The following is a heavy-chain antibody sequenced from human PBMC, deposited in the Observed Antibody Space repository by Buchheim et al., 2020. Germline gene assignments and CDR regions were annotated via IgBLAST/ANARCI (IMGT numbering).Heavy chain of an antibody. CDR3: ARDQEDYYDSSGRWWFDP. V-gene: IGHV4-34*01. D-gene: IGHD3-22*01. CDR2: INHSGST. CDR1: GGSFSGYY. Sequence: QVQLQQWGAGLLKPSETLSLTCAVYGGSFSGYYWSWIRQPPGKGQEWIGEINHSGSTNYNPSLKSRVTISVDTSKNQFSLKLSSVTAADTAVYYCARDQEDYYDSSGRWWFDPWGQGTL. J-gene: IGHJ5*02.